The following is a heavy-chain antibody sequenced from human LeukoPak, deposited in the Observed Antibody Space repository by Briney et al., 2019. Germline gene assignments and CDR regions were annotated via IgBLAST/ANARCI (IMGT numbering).Heavy chain of an antibody. Sequence: GGSLRLSCAASGFTFSSYSMNWVRQAPGKGLEWVSSISSSNYIYYADSVKGRFTISRDNSKNTLYLQMNSLRAEDTAVYYCASGSYLHDAFDIWGQGTMVTVSS. CDR3: ASGSYLHDAFDI. CDR1: GFTFSSYS. D-gene: IGHD1-26*01. V-gene: IGHV3-21*04. CDR2: ISSSNYI. J-gene: IGHJ3*02.